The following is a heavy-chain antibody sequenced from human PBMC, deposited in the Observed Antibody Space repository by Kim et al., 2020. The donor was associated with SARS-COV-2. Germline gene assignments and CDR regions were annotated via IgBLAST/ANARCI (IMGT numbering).Heavy chain of an antibody. Sequence: SETLSLTCAVYGESFSTYYWTWIRQSPGKGLEWIGEINDGGGTNYSPSLKSRVTISVKTSKNQFSLKLRSVTAADTGVFYCARGPNWFDPWGLGTLVTVS. J-gene: IGHJ5*02. CDR2: INDGGGT. CDR3: ARGPNWFDP. V-gene: IGHV4-34*01. CDR1: GESFSTYY.